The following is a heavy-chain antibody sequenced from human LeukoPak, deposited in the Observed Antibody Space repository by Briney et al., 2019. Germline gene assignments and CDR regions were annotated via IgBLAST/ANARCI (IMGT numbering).Heavy chain of an antibody. D-gene: IGHD3-9*01. CDR3: ARGDFDPIYPYFDY. V-gene: IGHV4-59*01. CDR1: GGSISSYY. J-gene: IGHJ4*02. CDR2: IYYSGST. Sequence: SETLSLTCTVSGGSISSYYWSWIRQPPGKGLEWIGYIYYSGSTNYNPSLKSRVTISVDTSKNQFSLKLSSVTDADTAVYYCARGDFDPIYPYFDYWGQGTLVTVSS.